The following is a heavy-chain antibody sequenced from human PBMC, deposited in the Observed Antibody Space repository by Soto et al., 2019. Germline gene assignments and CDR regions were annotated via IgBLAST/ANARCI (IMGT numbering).Heavy chain of an antibody. J-gene: IGHJ4*02. CDR3: ARRGGGVVLTATTPFDY. V-gene: IGHV4-4*02. Sequence: QVPLQESGPRLVRPSGTLSLTCTVSSGSISTANWWSWVRQPPGRGLEWIREIYHSGSTNYNLSLESRVTLSVDKSKNQFSLRLSSVTAADTAMYYCARRGGGVVLTATTPFDYWGQGTLVTVSS. CDR1: SGSISTANW. CDR2: IYHSGST. D-gene: IGHD2-21*02.